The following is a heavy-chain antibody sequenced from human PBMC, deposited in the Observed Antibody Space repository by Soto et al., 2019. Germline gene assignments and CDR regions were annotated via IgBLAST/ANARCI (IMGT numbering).Heavy chain of an antibody. CDR3: AREKKDYSYYYYMDV. V-gene: IGHV1-8*01. CDR1: GYTFTSYD. J-gene: IGHJ6*03. CDR2: MNPNSGNT. Sequence: APVKVSCKASGYTFTSYDINWVRQATGQGLEWMGWMNPNSGNTGYAQKFQGRVTMTRNTSISTAYMELSSLRSEDTAVYYCAREKKDYSYYYYMDVWGKGTTVTVSS.